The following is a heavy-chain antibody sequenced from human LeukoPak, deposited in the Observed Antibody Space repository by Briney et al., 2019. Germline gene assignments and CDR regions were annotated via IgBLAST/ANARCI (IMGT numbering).Heavy chain of an antibody. V-gene: IGHV3-30*02. CDR3: ASSRIQLWLIDY. Sequence: GGSLRLSCAESGFTFSSYGMHWVRQAPGKGLEWVAFIRYDGSNKYYADSVKGRFTISRDNSKNTLYLQMNSLRAEDTAVYYCASSRIQLWLIDYWGQGTLVTVSS. CDR2: IRYDGSNK. D-gene: IGHD5-18*01. J-gene: IGHJ4*02. CDR1: GFTFSSYG.